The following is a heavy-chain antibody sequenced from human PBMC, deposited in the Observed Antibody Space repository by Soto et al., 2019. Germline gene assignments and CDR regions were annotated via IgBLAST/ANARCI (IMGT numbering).Heavy chain of an antibody. Sequence: SQTLSLTCAISGDSVSSNSAAWNWIRQSPSRGLEWLGRTYYRSKWYNDYVVSVKSRITINPDTSKNQFSLQLNSVTPEDPAVYYCVRNRAGAPSEYFDYWGQGTLVTVSS. J-gene: IGHJ4*02. D-gene: IGHD6-13*01. CDR3: VRNRAGAPSEYFDY. CDR1: GDSVSSNSAA. V-gene: IGHV6-1*01. CDR2: TYYRSKWYN.